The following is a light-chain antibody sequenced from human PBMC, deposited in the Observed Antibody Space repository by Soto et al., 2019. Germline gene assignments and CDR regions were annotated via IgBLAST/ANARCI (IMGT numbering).Light chain of an antibody. Sequence: QSALTQPASVSGSPGQSITIYCTGTISDVGGFNYVSWYQHHPGTAPKVIIYEVSNRPSGISNRFSGSKSGNTASLTISGLQAEDEADYYCSSYTTTSTLVVFGGGTKVTGL. V-gene: IGLV2-14*01. CDR1: ISDVGGFNY. CDR3: SSYTTTSTLVV. CDR2: EVS. J-gene: IGLJ2*01.